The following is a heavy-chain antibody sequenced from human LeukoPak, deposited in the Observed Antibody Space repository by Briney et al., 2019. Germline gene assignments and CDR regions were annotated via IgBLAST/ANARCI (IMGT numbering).Heavy chain of an antibody. CDR1: GGSISTSNYY. D-gene: IGHD3-22*01. CDR2: IFYSGST. V-gene: IGHV4-39*01. CDR3: ARIRGPGAYDSSGYYLDY. J-gene: IGHJ4*02. Sequence: PSETLSLTCTVSGGSISTSNYYWGWIRQPPGKGLEWIGNIFYSGSTYYSPSLRSRVTISLDTSKNQFSLKLSSVTAADTAVYYCARIRGPGAYDSSGYYLDYWGQGTLVTVSS.